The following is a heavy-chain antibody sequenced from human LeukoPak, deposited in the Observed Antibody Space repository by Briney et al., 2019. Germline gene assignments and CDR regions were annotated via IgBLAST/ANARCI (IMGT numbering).Heavy chain of an antibody. J-gene: IGHJ4*02. CDR1: GFTFSSYA. CDR3: ARGEGYQLLDY. D-gene: IGHD2-2*01. V-gene: IGHV3-30*04. CDR2: ISYDGSNK. Sequence: QPGRSLRLSCAASGFTFSSYAMHWVRQAPGRGLEWVAVISYDGSNKYYADSVKGRFTISRDNSKNTLYLQMNSLRAEDTAVYYCARGEGYQLLDYWGQGTLVTVSS.